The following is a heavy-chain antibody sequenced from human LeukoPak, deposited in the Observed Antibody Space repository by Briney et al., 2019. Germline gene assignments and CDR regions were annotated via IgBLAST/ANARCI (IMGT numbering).Heavy chain of an antibody. CDR1: CGSFSGYY. Sequence: PSETLSLTCAVYCGSFSGYYWSWIRQPPGKGLEWIGEINLTGSTDYNPSLKSRVTISVDTSKNQFSLKLSSVTAADTAVYYCAGADILTGKGIFDIWGQGTMVTVSS. V-gene: IGHV4-34*01. J-gene: IGHJ3*02. D-gene: IGHD3-9*01. CDR2: INLTGST. CDR3: AGADILTGKGIFDI.